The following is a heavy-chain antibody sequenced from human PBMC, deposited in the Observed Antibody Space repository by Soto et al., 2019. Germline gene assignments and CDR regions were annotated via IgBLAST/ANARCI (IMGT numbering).Heavy chain of an antibody. CDR3: VKETSSSWYHGPPDY. J-gene: IGHJ4*02. Sequence: GGSLRLSCAASGFTFSSYAMHWVRQAPGKGLEYVSAISSNGGSTYYADSVKGRFTISRDNSKSTLYLQMSSLRAEDTAVYYCVKETSSSWYHGPPDYWGQGTLVTVSS. D-gene: IGHD6-13*01. CDR1: GFTFSSYA. V-gene: IGHV3-64D*06. CDR2: ISSNGGST.